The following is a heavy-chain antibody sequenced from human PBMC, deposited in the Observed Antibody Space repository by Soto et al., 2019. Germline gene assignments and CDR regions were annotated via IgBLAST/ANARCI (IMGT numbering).Heavy chain of an antibody. J-gene: IGHJ4*02. Sequence: QVQLVQSGADVKKPGASVRVSCKASGYTFTDYGITWVRQAPGQGLEWMGWISAKNGDTNLAQKFLGRVTLATDSSTGTAYMDLRSLTPDDTAVYYCARDPPETPSGYWGQGTLVTVSS. CDR2: ISAKNGDT. CDR1: GYTFTDYG. CDR3: ARDPPETPSGY. V-gene: IGHV1-18*01.